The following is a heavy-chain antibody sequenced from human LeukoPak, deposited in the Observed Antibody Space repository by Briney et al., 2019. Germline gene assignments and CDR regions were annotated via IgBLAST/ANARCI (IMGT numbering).Heavy chain of an antibody. J-gene: IGHJ4*02. CDR3: ARGFPVADF. V-gene: IGHV4-59*01. CDR1: GGSLSNSY. D-gene: IGHD3-3*01. CDR2: IYYSGNT. Sequence: PSQTLPLTCTVSGGSLSNSYWSWIRQSPGKGLEWIGYIYYSGNTNYNPSLRSRVSISIDTPKNQFSLKLSSVTAADTAVYYCARGFPVADFWGQGTLVSVSS.